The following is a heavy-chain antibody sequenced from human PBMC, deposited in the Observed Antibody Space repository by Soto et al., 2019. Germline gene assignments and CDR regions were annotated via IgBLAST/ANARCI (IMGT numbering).Heavy chain of an antibody. Sequence: PGGSLRLSCSASGFTFSSYAMHWVRQAPGKGLQYVSAISSNGGTTYYADSVKGRFTISRDNPKNTVYLQMRSLRPEDTAVYYCVKDGNPYDFWSGYFSNFDSWGQGTLVTVSS. V-gene: IGHV3-64D*06. CDR3: VKDGNPYDFWSGYFSNFDS. CDR1: GFTFSSYA. J-gene: IGHJ4*02. CDR2: ISSNGGTT. D-gene: IGHD3-3*01.